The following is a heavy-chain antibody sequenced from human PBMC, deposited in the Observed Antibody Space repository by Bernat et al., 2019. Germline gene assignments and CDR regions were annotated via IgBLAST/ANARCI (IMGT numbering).Heavy chain of an antibody. CDR1: GGSISSSSYY. CDR2: IYYSGST. J-gene: IGHJ3*02. D-gene: IGHD3-22*01. CDR3: ARQARVVVINDAFDI. Sequence: QLQLQESGPGLVKPSETLSLTCTVSGGSISSSSYYWGWIRQPPGNGLEWIGSIYYSGSTYYNPSLKSRVTISVDTSKNQFSLKLSSVTAADTAVYYCARQARVVVINDAFDIWGQGTMVTVSS. V-gene: IGHV4-39*01.